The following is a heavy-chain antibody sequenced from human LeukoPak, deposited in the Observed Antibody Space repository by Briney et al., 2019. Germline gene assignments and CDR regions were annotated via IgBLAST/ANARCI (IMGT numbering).Heavy chain of an antibody. CDR3: AKEGNYYDSRGNGMDV. Sequence: GGSLRLSCAASGFTFSSYGMHWVRQAPGKGLEWVAVISYDGSNKYYADSVEGRFTISRDNSKNTLYLQMNSLRAEDTAVYYCAKEGNYYDSRGNGMDVWGQGTTVTVSS. J-gene: IGHJ6*02. V-gene: IGHV3-30*18. CDR2: ISYDGSNK. D-gene: IGHD3-22*01. CDR1: GFTFSSYG.